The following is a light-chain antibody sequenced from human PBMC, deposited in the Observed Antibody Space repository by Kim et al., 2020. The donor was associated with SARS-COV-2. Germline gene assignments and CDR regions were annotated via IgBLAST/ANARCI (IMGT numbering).Light chain of an antibody. CDR1: KLGDKY. Sequence: SVSPGKTARITCSGDKLGDKYACWYQQKPGQSPVLVIYQDSKRPSGIPERLSGSNSGNTATLTISGTQAMDEADYYCQAWDSSTAVFGGGTQLTVL. J-gene: IGLJ3*02. V-gene: IGLV3-1*01. CDR2: QDS. CDR3: QAWDSSTAV.